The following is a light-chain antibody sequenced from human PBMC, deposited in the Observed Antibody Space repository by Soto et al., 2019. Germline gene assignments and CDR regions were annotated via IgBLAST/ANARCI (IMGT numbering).Light chain of an antibody. CDR1: QTIFSW. J-gene: IGKJ1*01. V-gene: IGKV1-5*03. Sequence: DIQMTQSPSTLSASVGDRVTITCRASQTIFSWLAWYQQKPGTRPKLLIYKASTLQSGVPSRFSGSGSGTEFTLIISSLQPDDIATYYCQQYHSYSRTFGQGTKVEFK. CDR3: QQYHSYSRT. CDR2: KAS.